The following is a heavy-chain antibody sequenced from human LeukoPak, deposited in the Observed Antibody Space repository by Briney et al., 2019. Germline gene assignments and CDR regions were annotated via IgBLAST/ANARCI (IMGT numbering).Heavy chain of an antibody. D-gene: IGHD2-2*02. V-gene: IGHV3-48*03. CDR1: GFTFSGFE. Sequence: GGSLRLSCAASGFTFSGFEMNWVRQAPGKGLEWVSYSSSSGSTIYYADSVKGRFTVSRDNAKNSLYLQMNSLRAEDTAVYYCARDPGHCSSTSCYKFFDYWGQGTLVTVSS. CDR3: ARDPGHCSSTSCYKFFDY. J-gene: IGHJ4*02. CDR2: SSSSGSTI.